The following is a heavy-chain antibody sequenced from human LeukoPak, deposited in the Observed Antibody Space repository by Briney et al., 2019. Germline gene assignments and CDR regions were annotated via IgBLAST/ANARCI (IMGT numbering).Heavy chain of an antibody. CDR2: IIPILGTA. CDR1: GGTFSSYA. D-gene: IGHD3-22*01. Sequence: SVKVSGKASGGTFSSYAISWVRQAPGQGLEWMGRIIPILGTANYAQKFQGRVTITAGESTSTAYMELSSLRSEDTAVYYCARGGYYYDSSGYYYGFEDYWGQGTLVTVSS. J-gene: IGHJ4*02. V-gene: IGHV1-69*11. CDR3: ARGGYYYDSSGYYYGFEDY.